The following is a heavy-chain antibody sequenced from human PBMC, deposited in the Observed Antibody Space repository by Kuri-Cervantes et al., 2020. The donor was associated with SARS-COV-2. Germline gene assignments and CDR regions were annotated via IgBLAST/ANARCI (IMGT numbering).Heavy chain of an antibody. J-gene: IGHJ4*02. CDR1: GFTFSSYA. Sequence: GESLKISCAASGFTFSSYAMSWVRQAPGKGLEWVSAISGSGGRTYYADSVKGRFTISRDNSKNTLYLQMNSLRAEDTAVYYCAKVGLGYDFWGGYYEVAAAGSLDYWGQGTLVTVSS. D-gene: IGHD3-3*01. CDR3: AKVGLGYDFWGGYYEVAAAGSLDY. CDR2: ISGSGGRT. V-gene: IGHV3-23*01.